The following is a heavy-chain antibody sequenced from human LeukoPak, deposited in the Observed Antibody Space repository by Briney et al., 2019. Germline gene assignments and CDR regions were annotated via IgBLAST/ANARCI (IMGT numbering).Heavy chain of an antibody. CDR1: GGSISSYY. CDR3: ARHEQSPFYYYGMDV. Sequence: SETLPLTCTVSGGSISSYYWSWIRQPPGKGLEWIGYIYYSGSTNYNPSLKSRVTISVDTSKNQFSLKLSSVTAADTAVYYCARHEQSPFYYYGMDVWGQGTTVTVSS. V-gene: IGHV4-59*08. J-gene: IGHJ6*02. D-gene: IGHD1/OR15-1a*01. CDR2: IYYSGST.